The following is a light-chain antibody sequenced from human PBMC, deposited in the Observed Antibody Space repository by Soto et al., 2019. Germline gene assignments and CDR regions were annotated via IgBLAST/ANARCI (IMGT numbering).Light chain of an antibody. CDR1: SSDVGGYNY. CDR2: EVS. J-gene: IGLJ1*01. Sequence: QSALTQPPSASGSPGQSVTISCSGTSSDVGGYNYVSWHQQHPGKAPKLMIYEVSKRPSGVPDRFSGSKSGNTASLIVSGLQAEDEADYYCSSYVGSNNFVFGNGTKVTVL. CDR3: SSYVGSNNFV. V-gene: IGLV2-8*01.